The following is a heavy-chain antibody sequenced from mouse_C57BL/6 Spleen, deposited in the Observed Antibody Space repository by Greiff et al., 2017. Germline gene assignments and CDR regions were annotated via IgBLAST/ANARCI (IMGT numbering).Heavy chain of an antibody. Sequence: VQLQQSGAELAKPGASVKLSCKASGYTFTSYWMHWVKQRPGQGLEWIGYINPSSGYTKYNQKFKDKATLTADKSSSTAYMQLSSLTYEDSAVYDCASANVCGHAWFAYWGKGPLVTVYA. V-gene: IGHV1-7*01. CDR2: INPSSGYT. CDR3: ASANVCGHAWFAY. J-gene: IGHJ3*01. D-gene: IGHD6-1*01. CDR1: GYTFTSYW.